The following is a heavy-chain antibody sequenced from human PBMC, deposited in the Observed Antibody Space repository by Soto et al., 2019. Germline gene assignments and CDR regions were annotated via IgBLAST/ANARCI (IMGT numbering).Heavy chain of an antibody. CDR3: ARVGVGASHFVV. CDR2: INPDGNTR. D-gene: IGHD1-26*01. J-gene: IGHJ4*02. Sequence: EVQLVASGGALVQPGGPLTLSCAASGFTFSNYWMHWVRQAPAKRLVWVSRINPDGNTRSYADSVEGRFTISRDIAENTLYLQMNSLRAEDTAVYYCARVGVGASHFVVWGQGTLVTVSS. V-gene: IGHV3-74*01. CDR1: GFTFSNYW.